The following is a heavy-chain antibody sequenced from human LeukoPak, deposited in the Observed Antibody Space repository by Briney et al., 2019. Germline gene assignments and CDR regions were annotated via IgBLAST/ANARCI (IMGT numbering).Heavy chain of an antibody. D-gene: IGHD3-22*01. CDR1: GFTFSSYA. J-gene: IGHJ4*02. CDR2: ISGSGGST. CDR3: AKVPYYDSSPFYFDY. V-gene: IGHV3-23*01. Sequence: PGGSLRLSCAASGFTFSSYAMSWVRQAPGKGLEWVSAISGSGGSTYYADSVKGRFTISRDNSKNTLYLQMNSLRAEDTAVYYCAKVPYYDSSPFYFDYWGQGTLVTVSS.